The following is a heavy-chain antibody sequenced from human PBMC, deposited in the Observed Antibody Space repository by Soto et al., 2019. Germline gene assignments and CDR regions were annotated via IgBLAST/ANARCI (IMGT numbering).Heavy chain of an antibody. CDR2: IYFRGNT. Sequence: SETLSLTCSVSGDSIDSDKYYWGWIRQPPGKGLEWIGSIYFRGNTYYNPSLQNRVTISLDKSKRQFSLRLNSVTAADSAFYFCARLEGLATISYYFDFWGQGALVTVSS. V-gene: IGHV4-39*01. CDR1: GDSIDSDKYY. D-gene: IGHD3-9*01. CDR3: ARLEGLATISYYFDF. J-gene: IGHJ4*02.